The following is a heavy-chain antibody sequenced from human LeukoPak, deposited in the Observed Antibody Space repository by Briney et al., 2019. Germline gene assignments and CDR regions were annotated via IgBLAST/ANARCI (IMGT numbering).Heavy chain of an antibody. D-gene: IGHD3-10*01. V-gene: IGHV1-2*02. J-gene: IGHJ5*02. CDR2: INPNSGGT. CDR1: GYTFTGYY. Sequence: ASVKVSCKASGYTFTGYYMHWVRQAPGQGLEWMRWINPNSGGTNYAQKFQGRVTMTRDTSISTAYMELRSLRSDDAAVYYCARDYYYGSGSYLNWFDPWGQGTLVTVSS. CDR3: ARDYYYGSGSYLNWFDP.